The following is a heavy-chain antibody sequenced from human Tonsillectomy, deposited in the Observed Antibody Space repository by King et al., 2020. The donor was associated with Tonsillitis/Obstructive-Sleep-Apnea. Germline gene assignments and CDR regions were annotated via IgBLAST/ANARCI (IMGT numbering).Heavy chain of an antibody. CDR3: ARGSAAAGDGWFDP. CDR1: GFTFGSYD. V-gene: IGHV3-13*04. D-gene: IGHD6-13*01. CDR2: IGTAGDT. Sequence: VQLVESGGGLVQPGGSLRLSCAASGFTFGSYDMHWVRQATGKGLEWVSAIGTAGDTYYPGSVKGRFTISRENAKNSLYLQMNSLRAGDTAVYYCARGSAAAGDGWFDPWGQGTLVTVSS. J-gene: IGHJ5*02.